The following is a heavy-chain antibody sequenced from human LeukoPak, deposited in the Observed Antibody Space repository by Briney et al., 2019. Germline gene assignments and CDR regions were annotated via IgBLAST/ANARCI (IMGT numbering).Heavy chain of an antibody. V-gene: IGHV4-59*01. CDR3: ARETTCTSGSCYGPNWFDP. Sequence: SETLPLTCSVSGGSISNYYWSWIRQPPGKGLEWIGYIYYSGSTDYNPSLKSRVTISVDTSKNQFSLKLSSVTAADTAVYYCARETTCTSGSCYGPNWFDPWGQGTLVTVSS. CDR2: IYYSGST. D-gene: IGHD2-15*01. CDR1: GGSISNYY. J-gene: IGHJ5*02.